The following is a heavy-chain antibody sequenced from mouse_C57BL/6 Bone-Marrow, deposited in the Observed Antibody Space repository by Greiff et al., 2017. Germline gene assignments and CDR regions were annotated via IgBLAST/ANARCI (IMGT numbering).Heavy chain of an antibody. D-gene: IGHD2-1*01. V-gene: IGHV1-15*01. J-gene: IGHJ2*01. CDR2: IDPATGGT. Sequence: VQLQESGAELVRPGASVTLSCKASGYTFTDYEMHWVKQTPVHGLEWIGAIDPATGGTAYNQKFKGKAILTADKSSSTAYMELRSLTSEDSAVYYCTREGGYGNLDYWGQGTTLTVSS. CDR3: TREGGYGNLDY. CDR1: GYTFTDYE.